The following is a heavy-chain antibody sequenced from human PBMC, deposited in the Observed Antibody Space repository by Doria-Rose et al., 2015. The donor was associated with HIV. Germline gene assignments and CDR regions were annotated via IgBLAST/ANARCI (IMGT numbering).Heavy chain of an antibody. J-gene: IGHJ4*02. CDR2: IFSDDER. CDR3: ARIKSSRWYHKYYFDF. Sequence: QVTLKESGPVLVKPTETLTLTCTVSGVSLSSPGMGVSWIRQPPGKALEWLAHIFSDDERSYKTSLNSRLTICRGTSKSQVVLTMTDMDPVDTATYYCARIKSSRWYHKYYFDFWGQGTLVIVSA. V-gene: IGHV2-26*01. D-gene: IGHD6-13*01. CDR1: GVSLSSPGMG.